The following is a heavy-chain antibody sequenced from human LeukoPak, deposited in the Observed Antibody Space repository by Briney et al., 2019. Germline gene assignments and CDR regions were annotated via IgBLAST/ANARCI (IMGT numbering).Heavy chain of an antibody. CDR3: ARGRYSCAR. J-gene: IGHJ4*02. D-gene: IGHD5-18*01. CDR2: IKHSGST. Sequence: PSETLSLTCAVYGGSFSVYYWSSTREPPGKRLEWIWEIKHSGSTNYNPSPKRRVTISVDTSTKQFSRKLRSVTAAETAVYYCARGRYSCARWGQGTLVPVSS. CDR1: GGSFSVYY. V-gene: IGHV4-34*01.